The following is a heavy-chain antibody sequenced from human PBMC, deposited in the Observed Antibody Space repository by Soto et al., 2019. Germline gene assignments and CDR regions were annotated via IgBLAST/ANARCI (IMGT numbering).Heavy chain of an antibody. V-gene: IGHV3-30*18. CDR2: ISNDGSNK. J-gene: IGHJ4*02. D-gene: IGHD1-26*01. CDR3: AKGCGNYWAFDY. CDR1: GFSFSTYG. Sequence: QVHLVESGGGVVQPGRSLRLSCAASGFSFSTYGMHWVRQAPGKGLEWVAFISNDGSNKYYADSVKGRFTISRDNSKNTLYRQMNSMRAEDTAVYCCAKGCGNYWAFDYWGRGTLVTVSS.